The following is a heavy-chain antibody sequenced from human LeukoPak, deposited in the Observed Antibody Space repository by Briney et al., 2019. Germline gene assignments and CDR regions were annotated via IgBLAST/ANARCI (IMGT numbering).Heavy chain of an antibody. D-gene: IGHD3-10*01. Sequence: SETLSLTCAVYGGSFSGYYWSWLRQPPGKGREWLGEIKHSGSTNYNPSLKSRVTISVDTSKNQFSLKLSSVTAADTAVYYCARGRSYLSRKKSEFGYWGQGTLVTVSS. V-gene: IGHV4-34*01. CDR3: ARGRSYLSRKKSEFGY. CDR1: GGSFSGYY. J-gene: IGHJ4*02. CDR2: IKHSGST.